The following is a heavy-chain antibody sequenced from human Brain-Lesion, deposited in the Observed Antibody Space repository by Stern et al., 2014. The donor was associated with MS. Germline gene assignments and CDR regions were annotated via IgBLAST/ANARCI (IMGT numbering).Heavy chain of an antibody. CDR1: GFTFDDFA. Sequence: QLVESGGGLVQPGRSLRLSCAASGFTFDDFAMHWVRQAPGKGLEWVSGINGNSGSLADADSVKGRFSISRDSAKNSLFLQMNSLRPEDTALYYCTKDSGYFSGLFDSWGQGTLVTVSS. D-gene: IGHD3-22*01. CDR2: INGNSGSL. J-gene: IGHJ4*02. V-gene: IGHV3-9*01. CDR3: TKDSGYFSGLFDS.